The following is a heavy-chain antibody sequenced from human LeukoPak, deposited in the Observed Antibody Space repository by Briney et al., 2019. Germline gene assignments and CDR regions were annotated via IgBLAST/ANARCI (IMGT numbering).Heavy chain of an antibody. V-gene: IGHV4-34*01. CDR3: ARGKDYDYVGGSYRSFDY. J-gene: IGHJ4*02. CDR1: GESFSGYY. CDR2: INDSGST. Sequence: PSETLSLTCAVYGESFSGYYWSWIRQPPGKGLEWIGEINDSGSTNYNPSLKSRVTISVDTSKNQFSLKLSSMTAADTAVYYCARGKDYDYVGGSYRSFDYWGQGSLVTVSS. D-gene: IGHD3-16*02.